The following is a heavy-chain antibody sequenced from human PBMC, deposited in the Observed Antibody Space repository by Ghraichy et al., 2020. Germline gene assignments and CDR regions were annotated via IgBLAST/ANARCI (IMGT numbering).Heavy chain of an antibody. V-gene: IGHV3-21*01. CDR3: VRQVGDDSSNWFDP. D-gene: IGHD5-18*01. J-gene: IGHJ5*02. CDR2: ISRRSSPT. CDR1: GFTFSDYS. Sequence: GESLNISCTASGFTFSDYSMIWVRQAPGKGLEWVSSISRRSSPTYYADSVQGRFTISRDNAKNSVYLQMNSLRAEDTALYFCVRQVGDDSSNWFDPWGQGTLVIFSS.